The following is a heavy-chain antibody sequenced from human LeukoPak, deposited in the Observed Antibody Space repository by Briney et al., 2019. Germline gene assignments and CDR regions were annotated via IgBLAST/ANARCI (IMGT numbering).Heavy chain of an antibody. Sequence: GGSLRLSCAASGFTFSSYSMNWVRQAPGKGLEWVSSISSSSSYIYYADSVKGRFTISRDNAKNSLYPQMNSLRAEDTAVYYCARVPSSSWSDYYYYGMDVWGQGTTVTVSS. CDR1: GFTFSSYS. CDR2: ISSSSSYI. V-gene: IGHV3-21*01. CDR3: ARVPSSSWSDYYYYGMDV. D-gene: IGHD6-13*01. J-gene: IGHJ6*02.